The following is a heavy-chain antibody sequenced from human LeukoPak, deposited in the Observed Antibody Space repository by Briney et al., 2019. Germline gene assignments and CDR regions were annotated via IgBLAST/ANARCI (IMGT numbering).Heavy chain of an antibody. CDR2: VNTDGRST. CDR3: VREGVVFDY. V-gene: IGHV3-74*01. CDR1: GFTFTTYW. Sequence: GGSLRLSCAASGFTFTTYWMHWVRQAPGKGLVWVSRVNTDGRSTVYADSVKGRFTVSRDNGKNTLYLQMSGLRVEDTAVYYCVREGVVFDYWGHGTLVTVSS. J-gene: IGHJ4*01.